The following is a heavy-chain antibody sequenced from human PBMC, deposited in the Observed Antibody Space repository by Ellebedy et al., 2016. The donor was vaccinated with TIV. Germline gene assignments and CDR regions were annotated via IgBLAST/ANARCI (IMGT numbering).Heavy chain of an antibody. CDR1: GFTFSSYW. Sequence: GESLKISCAASGFTFSSYWMHWVRQAPGKGLVWVSRISSDVSTTNYADSVKGRFTISRDNAKNSLYLQMSSLRAEDTAVYYCARDSHIAYAMDVWGQGTTVTVSS. CDR3: ARDSHIAYAMDV. CDR2: ISSDVSTT. J-gene: IGHJ6*02. D-gene: IGHD2-21*01. V-gene: IGHV3-74*01.